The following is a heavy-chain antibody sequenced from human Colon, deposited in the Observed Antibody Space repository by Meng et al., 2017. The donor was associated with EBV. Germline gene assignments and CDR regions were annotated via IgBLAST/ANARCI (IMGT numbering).Heavy chain of an antibody. CDR2: IYYSGST. V-gene: IGHV4-31*03. CDR1: GGSISSGNHY. J-gene: IGHJ2*01. CDR3: ASLYGDSSVWYLDL. D-gene: IGHD4-17*01. Sequence: QVQLQESGPGLVKPSXXXXXTXXSSGGSISSGNHYWSWIRQHPGKGLEYIGYIYYSGSTYYNPSLKSRVIISVDTSKNQFSLRLNSVTAADTAVYYCASLYGDSSVWYLDLWGRGTLVTVSS.